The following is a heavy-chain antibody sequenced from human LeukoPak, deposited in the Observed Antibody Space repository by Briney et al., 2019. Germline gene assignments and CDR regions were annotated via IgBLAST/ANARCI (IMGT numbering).Heavy chain of an antibody. D-gene: IGHD1-26*01. CDR2: IYSGGST. V-gene: IGHV3-53*01. CDR1: GFTFTTYW. CDR3: ARGGSYLSAFDI. J-gene: IGHJ3*02. Sequence: GGSLRLSCAASGFTFTTYWMTWVRQAPGKGLEWVSIIYSGGSTFYADSVKGRFTISRDNSKNTLYLQMNSLRAEDTAVYYCARGGSYLSAFDIWGQGTMVTVSS.